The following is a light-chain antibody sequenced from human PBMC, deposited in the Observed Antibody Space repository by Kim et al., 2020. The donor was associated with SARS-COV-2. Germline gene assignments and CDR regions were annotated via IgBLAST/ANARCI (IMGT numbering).Light chain of an antibody. CDR3: QQRSNWPPT. Sequence: EIVLTQSPATLSLSPGERATLSCRASQSVSTYLAWYQQKPGQAPRLLIHDASNRATGIPARFSGSGSGTDFTLTISSLEPEDFALYYCQQRSNWPPTFGQGTKLEI. CDR1: QSVSTY. J-gene: IGKJ2*01. V-gene: IGKV3-11*01. CDR2: DAS.